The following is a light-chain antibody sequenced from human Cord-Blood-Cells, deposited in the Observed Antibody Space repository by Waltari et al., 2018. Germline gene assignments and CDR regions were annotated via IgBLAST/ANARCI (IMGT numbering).Light chain of an antibody. Sequence: EIVSTQSPATLSLSPGERATLSCRASQSVSSYLAWYQQKPGQAPRLLIYDASNRATGIPARFSGSGSGTDFTLTISSLEPEDFAVYYCQQRSNWPLTFGGGTKLEIK. J-gene: IGKJ4*01. CDR1: QSVSSY. CDR3: QQRSNWPLT. V-gene: IGKV3-11*01. CDR2: DAS.